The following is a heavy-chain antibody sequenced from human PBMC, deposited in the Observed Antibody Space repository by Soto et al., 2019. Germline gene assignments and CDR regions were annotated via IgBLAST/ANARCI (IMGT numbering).Heavy chain of an antibody. J-gene: IGHJ4*02. CDR3: ASAAVTGTAGLDF. D-gene: IGHD6-19*01. V-gene: IGHV1-2*02. CDR1: GYTFSGFY. Sequence: ASVKVSCKASGYTFSGFYMHWVRQAPGQGLEWMGWINPNSGGTKSAEKFQGRVTMTRDTSISTAYMELSRLTSDDTAVYYCASAAVTGTAGLDFWGQGTQVTAPQ. CDR2: INPNSGGT.